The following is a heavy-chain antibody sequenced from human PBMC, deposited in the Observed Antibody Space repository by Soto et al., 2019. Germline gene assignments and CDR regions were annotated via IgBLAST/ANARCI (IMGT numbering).Heavy chain of an antibody. CDR2: SRNKANSYST. CDR1: GFTFSDHY. V-gene: IGHV3-72*01. J-gene: IGHJ4*02. D-gene: IGHD1-26*01. Sequence: EVQLVESGGGLVQPGGSLRLSCAASGFTFSDHYMDWVRQAPGKGLEWVGRSRNKANSYSTEYAASVKGRFTISGDESKNSLYLQMNSLKTEDTAVYYCARFSGSYTRGLDYWGQGTLVTVSS. CDR3: ARFSGSYTRGLDY.